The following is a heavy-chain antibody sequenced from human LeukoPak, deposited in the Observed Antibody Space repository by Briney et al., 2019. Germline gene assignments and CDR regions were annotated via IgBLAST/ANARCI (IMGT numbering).Heavy chain of an antibody. D-gene: IGHD1-1*01. J-gene: IGHJ3*02. CDR2: IYYTGST. V-gene: IGHV4-59*08. CDR3: ARPQHDALDI. Sequence: PSETLSLTCTVSGVSITSYYWSWVRQPPARGLEWIGYIYYTGSTNYNPSLKSRVTISVDTSKSQFSLKLSSVTAADTAVYYCARPQHDALDIWGQGTMVTVSS. CDR1: GVSITSYY.